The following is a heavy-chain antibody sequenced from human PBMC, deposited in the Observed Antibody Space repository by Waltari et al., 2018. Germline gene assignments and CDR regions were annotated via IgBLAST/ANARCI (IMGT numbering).Heavy chain of an antibody. J-gene: IGHJ4*02. CDR3: ARSNNFAFDY. D-gene: IGHD1-20*01. CDR2: ISNSGSTI. CDR1: GFTFSSYE. Sequence: EVQLVESGGGLVQPGGSLRLSCAASGFTFSSYEMNWVRQAPGKGLEWVSYISNSGSTIYNADSVKGRFTISRDNAKNSLYLQMNSLRAEDTAVYYCARSNNFAFDYWGQGTLVTVSS. V-gene: IGHV3-48*03.